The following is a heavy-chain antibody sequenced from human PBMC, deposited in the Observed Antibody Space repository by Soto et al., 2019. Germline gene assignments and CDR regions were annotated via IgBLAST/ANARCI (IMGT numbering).Heavy chain of an antibody. CDR1: GFTFSSYA. V-gene: IGHV3-30-3*01. CDR3: ARASIVVVTAMVDY. Sequence: PGGSLRLSCAASGFTFSSYAMHWVRQAPGKGLEWVAVISYDGSNKYYADSVKGRFTISRDNSKNTLYLQMNSLRAEDTAVYYCARASIVVVTAMVDYWGQGTLVTVSS. D-gene: IGHD2-21*02. J-gene: IGHJ4*02. CDR2: ISYDGSNK.